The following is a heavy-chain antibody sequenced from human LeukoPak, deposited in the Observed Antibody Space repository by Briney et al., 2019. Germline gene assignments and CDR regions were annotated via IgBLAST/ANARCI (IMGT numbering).Heavy chain of an antibody. CDR3: ARELVVPAATSPYFYYGMDV. CDR2: IIPIFGTA. D-gene: IGHD2-2*01. Sequence: SVKVSCKASGGTFSSYAISWVRQAPGQGLEWMGGIIPIFGTANYAQKFQGRVTITADKSTSTAYMELSSLRSEDTAVYYCARELVVPAATSPYFYYGMDVWGQGTLVTVSS. J-gene: IGHJ6*02. V-gene: IGHV1-69*06. CDR1: GGTFSSYA.